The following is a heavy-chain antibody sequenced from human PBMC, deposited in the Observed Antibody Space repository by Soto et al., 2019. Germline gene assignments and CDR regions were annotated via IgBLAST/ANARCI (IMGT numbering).Heavy chain of an antibody. CDR2: INHSGST. CDR3: ARAGDIVVVPAAMDRALDY. Sequence: QVQLQQWGAGLLKPSETLSLTCAVYGGSFSGYYWSWIRQPPGKGLEWIGEINHSGSTNYNPSLNRRVTISVDTSQNQFSLKLSSVTAADTAVYYCARAGDIVVVPAAMDRALDYWGQGTLVTVSS. V-gene: IGHV4-34*01. D-gene: IGHD2-2*01. CDR1: GGSFSGYY. J-gene: IGHJ4*02.